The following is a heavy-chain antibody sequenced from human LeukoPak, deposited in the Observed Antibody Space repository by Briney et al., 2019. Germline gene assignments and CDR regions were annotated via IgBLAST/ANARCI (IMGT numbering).Heavy chain of an antibody. J-gene: IGHJ6*02. CDR1: GFTFSSYA. CDR3: ARDPKAVTTDYYYYYGTDV. D-gene: IGHD4-17*01. CDR2: ISSSSSTI. V-gene: IGHV3-48*04. Sequence: GRSLRLSCAASGFTFSSYAMHWVRQAPGKRLEWVSYISSSSSTIYYADSVKGRFTISRDNAKNSLYLQMNSPRAEDTAVYYCARDPKAVTTDYYYYYGTDVWGQGTTVTVSS.